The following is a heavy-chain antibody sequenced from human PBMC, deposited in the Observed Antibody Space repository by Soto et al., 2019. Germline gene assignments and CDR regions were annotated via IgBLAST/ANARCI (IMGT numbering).Heavy chain of an antibody. V-gene: IGHV3-23*01. D-gene: IGHD3-10*01. CDR3: AKDRPGWFGECSSFDY. CDR2: ISGSGGST. J-gene: IGHJ4*02. Sequence: EVQLLESGGGLVQPGGSLRLSCAASGFTFSSYAMSWVRQAPGKGLEWVSAISGSGGSTYYADSVKGRFTISRDNSKNTLYLQMYSLRAYDTAVYYCAKDRPGWFGECSSFDYWGQGTLVTVSS. CDR1: GFTFSSYA.